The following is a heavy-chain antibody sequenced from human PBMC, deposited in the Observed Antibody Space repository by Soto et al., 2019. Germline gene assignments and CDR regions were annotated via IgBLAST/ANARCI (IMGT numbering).Heavy chain of an antibody. D-gene: IGHD5-18*01. J-gene: IGHJ3*02. CDR1: GGSISSGGYY. V-gene: IGHV4-31*03. Sequence: TSETLSLTCTVSGGSISSGGYYWSWIRQHPGKGLEWIGYIYYSGSTYYNPSLKSRVTISVDTSKNQFSLKLSSVTAADTAVYYCARVGYSYGFRAFDIWGQGTMVTVSS. CDR2: IYYSGST. CDR3: ARVGYSYGFRAFDI.